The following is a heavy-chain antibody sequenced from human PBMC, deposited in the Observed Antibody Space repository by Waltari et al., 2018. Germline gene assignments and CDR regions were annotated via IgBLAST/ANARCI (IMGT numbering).Heavy chain of an antibody. CDR3: ARSAVHASDI. D-gene: IGHD6-19*01. CDR2: RTTNAGIT. J-gene: IGHJ3*02. V-gene: IGHV1-46*01. Sequence: QVQILQSGTEVRKPGASVRISCKTSGYIFTDYYINWVRQAPGQGLEFMEVRTTNAGITTYAQKFQGRITLTRDTATSTVHLDLSSLRSDDTAVYYCARSAVHASDIWGQGSMVTVSS. CDR1: GYIFTDYY.